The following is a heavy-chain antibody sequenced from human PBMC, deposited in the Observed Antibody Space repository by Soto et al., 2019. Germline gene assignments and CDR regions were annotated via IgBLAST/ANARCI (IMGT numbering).Heavy chain of an antibody. Sequence: ASVKVSCKASCYTFTSYGISWVLQAPGQGLEWMGWISAYNGNTNYAQKLQGRVTMTTDTSTSTAYMELRSLRSDDTAGYYCARLDWLLYRTFDYWGHGTLVTVSS. CDR3: ARLDWLLYRTFDY. CDR1: CYTFTSYG. D-gene: IGHD3-3*01. J-gene: IGHJ4*01. V-gene: IGHV1-18*01. CDR2: ISAYNGNT.